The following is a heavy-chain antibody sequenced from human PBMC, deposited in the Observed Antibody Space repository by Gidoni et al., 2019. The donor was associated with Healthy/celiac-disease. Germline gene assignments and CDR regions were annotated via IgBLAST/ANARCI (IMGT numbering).Heavy chain of an antibody. Sequence: QVQLQESGPGLVKPSETLSLTCTVSGGSISSYYWSWIRQPPGKGLEWIGYIYYSGSTNYNPSLKSRVTISVDTSKNQFSLKLSSVTAADTAVYYCARSAGIAVAGSNYYYYYGMDVWGQGTTVTVSS. D-gene: IGHD6-19*01. CDR1: GGSISSYY. V-gene: IGHV4-59*01. CDR3: ARSAGIAVAGSNYYYYYGMDV. J-gene: IGHJ6*02. CDR2: IYYSGST.